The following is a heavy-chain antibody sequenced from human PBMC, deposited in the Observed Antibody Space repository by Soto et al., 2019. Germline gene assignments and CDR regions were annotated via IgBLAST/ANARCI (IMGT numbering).Heavy chain of an antibody. CDR2: IIPIFGTA. J-gene: IGHJ6*02. V-gene: IGHV1-69*12. CDR1: GGTFSSYA. CDR3: AREGGFGELNDCGMDV. Sequence: QVQLVQSGAEVKKPGSSVKVSCKASGGTFSSYAISWVRQAPGQGLEWMGGIIPIFGTANYAQKFQGRVTITADESTGTAYMELSSLRSEDTAVYYWAREGGFGELNDCGMDVWGQGTTVTVSS. D-gene: IGHD3-10*01.